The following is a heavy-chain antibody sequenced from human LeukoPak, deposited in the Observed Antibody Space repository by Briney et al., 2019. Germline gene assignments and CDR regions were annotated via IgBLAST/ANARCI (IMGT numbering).Heavy chain of an antibody. CDR1: GGSISTGSDY. J-gene: IGHJ3*02. D-gene: IGHD6-19*01. V-gene: IGHV4-61*02. CDR2: IYTSGST. Sequence: PSETLSLTCTVSGGSISTGSDYWSWIRQAAGKGLEWIGRIYTSGSTDYNPSLRSRVTISVDASKNQFSLKLSSVTAADTAVYYCARRPLSSGWYRRAFDIWGQGTMVTVSS. CDR3: ARRPLSSGWYRRAFDI.